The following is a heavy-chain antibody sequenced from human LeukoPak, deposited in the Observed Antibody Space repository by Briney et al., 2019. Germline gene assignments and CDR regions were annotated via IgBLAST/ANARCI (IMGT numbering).Heavy chain of an antibody. CDR2: ISSSGNTI. CDR3: ARVLSWGFDY. CDR1: RFTFRSYE. V-gene: IGHV3-48*03. Sequence: GGSLRLSCAASRFTFRSYEMNWVRQAPGKGLEWVSYISSSGNTIYYADSVKGRFTISRDNAKNSLYLQMNSLRAEDTAVYYCARVLSWGFDYWGQGTLVTVSS. D-gene: IGHD3-16*01. J-gene: IGHJ4*02.